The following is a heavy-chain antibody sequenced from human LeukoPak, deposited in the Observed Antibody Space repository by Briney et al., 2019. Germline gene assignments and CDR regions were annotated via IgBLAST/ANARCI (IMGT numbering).Heavy chain of an antibody. V-gene: IGHV3-23*01. CDR2: ITGSGVT. Sequence: GGSLRLSCAASGFSFSVYGMNWVRQAPGKGLEWVSGITGSGVTYYADSVKGRFTVSRDNSKNTLYLQMNSLRAEDTAVYYCAKDTLRYFNWATHGYDYWGQGTLVTVSS. CDR1: GFSFSVYG. J-gene: IGHJ4*02. D-gene: IGHD3-9*01. CDR3: AKDTLRYFNWATHGYDY.